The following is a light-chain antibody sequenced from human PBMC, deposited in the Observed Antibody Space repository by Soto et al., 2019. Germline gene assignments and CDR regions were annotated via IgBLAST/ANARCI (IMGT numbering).Light chain of an antibody. J-gene: IGKJ3*01. CDR2: AAS. V-gene: IGKV1-27*01. Sequence: DIQMTQSPPSLSASVGDRVTITCRASQGISNYLAWYQQKPGKVPKLLIYAASTLQSGVPSRFSGSGSGTDFTLTITSLRPEDVATYYCQKYKSAPFTFGPGTKVDIK. CDR3: QKYKSAPFT. CDR1: QGISNY.